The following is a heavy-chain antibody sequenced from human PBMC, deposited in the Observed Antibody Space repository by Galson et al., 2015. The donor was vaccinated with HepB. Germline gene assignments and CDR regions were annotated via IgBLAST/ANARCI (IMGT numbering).Heavy chain of an antibody. CDR3: ARSLRSPTGVPAASVWFDP. V-gene: IGHV1-69*13. D-gene: IGHD2-2*01. J-gene: IGHJ5*02. Sequence: SVKVSCKASGGTFSSYAISWVRQAPGQGLEWMGGIIPIFGTANYAQKFQGRVTITADESTSTAYMELSSLRSEDTAVYYCARSLRSPTGVPAASVWFDPWGQGTLVTVSS. CDR2: IIPIFGTA. CDR1: GGTFSSYA.